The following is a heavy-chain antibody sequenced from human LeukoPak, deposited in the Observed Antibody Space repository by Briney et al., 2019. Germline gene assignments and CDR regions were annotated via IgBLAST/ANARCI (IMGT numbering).Heavy chain of an antibody. Sequence: PSETLSLTCTVSSGSISSYYWSWIRQPPGKGLEWIGYIYYSGSTNYNPSLKSRVTISVDTSKNQFSLKLSSVTAADTAVYYCASLGADYYFDYWGQGTLVTVSS. D-gene: IGHD1-26*01. CDR1: SGSISSYY. V-gene: IGHV4-59*01. CDR3: ASLGADYYFDY. CDR2: IYYSGST. J-gene: IGHJ4*02.